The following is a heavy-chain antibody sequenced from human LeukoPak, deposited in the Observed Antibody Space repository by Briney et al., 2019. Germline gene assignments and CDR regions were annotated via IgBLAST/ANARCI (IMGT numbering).Heavy chain of an antibody. J-gene: IGHJ5*02. D-gene: IGHD6-6*01. Sequence: PPGRSLRLSCAASGFTFSSYAMHWVRQAPGKGLEWVAVISYDGSNKYYADSVKGRFTISRDNSKNTLYLQMNSLRAEDTAVYYCARRGFRVYLAFDPWGQGTLVTVSS. CDR2: ISYDGSNK. CDR3: ARRGFRVYLAFDP. CDR1: GFTFSSYA. V-gene: IGHV3-30*04.